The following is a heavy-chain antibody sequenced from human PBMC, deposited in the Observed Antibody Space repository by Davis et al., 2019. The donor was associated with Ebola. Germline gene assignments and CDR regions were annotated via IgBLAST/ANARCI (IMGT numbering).Heavy chain of an antibody. CDR2: ISSSSSYI. Sequence: PGGSLRLSCAASGFTFSSYSMNWVRQAPGKGLEWVSSISSSSSYIYYADSVKGRFTISRDNAKNSLYLQMNSLRAEDTAVYYCASHGPYGGAWFDPWGQGTLVTVSS. CDR1: GFTFSSYS. D-gene: IGHD4-23*01. V-gene: IGHV3-21*01. J-gene: IGHJ5*02. CDR3: ASHGPYGGAWFDP.